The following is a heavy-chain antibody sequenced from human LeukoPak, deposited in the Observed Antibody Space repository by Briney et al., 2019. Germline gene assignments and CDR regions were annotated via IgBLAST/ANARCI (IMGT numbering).Heavy chain of an antibody. CDR3: ARGRRYCSSTSCRRYYYYYGMDV. V-gene: IGHV4-34*01. D-gene: IGHD2-2*01. CDR1: GGSFSGYY. CDR2: INHSGST. Sequence: PSETLSLTCAVYGGSFSGYYWSWIRQPPGKGLEWIGEINHSGSTNYNPSLKSRVTISVDTSKNQFSLKLSSVTAADTAVYYCARGRRYCSSTSCRRYYYYYGMDVWGQGTTVTVSS. J-gene: IGHJ6*02.